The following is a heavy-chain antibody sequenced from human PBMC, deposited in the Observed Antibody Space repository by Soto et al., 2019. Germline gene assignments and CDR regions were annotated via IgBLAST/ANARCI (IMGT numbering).Heavy chain of an antibody. CDR2: IYYSGST. Sequence: SETLSLTCTVSGGSISSYYWSWIRQPPGKGLEWIGYIYYSGSTNYNPSLKSRVTISVDTSKNQFSLKLSSMTAADTAVYYCASTHYYDSSGYPNWFDPWGQGTLVTVSS. CDR3: ASTHYYDSSGYPNWFDP. J-gene: IGHJ5*02. D-gene: IGHD3-22*01. CDR1: GGSISSYY. V-gene: IGHV4-59*01.